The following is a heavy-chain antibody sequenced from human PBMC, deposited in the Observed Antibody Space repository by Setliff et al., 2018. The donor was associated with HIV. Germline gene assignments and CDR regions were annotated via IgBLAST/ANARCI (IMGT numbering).Heavy chain of an antibody. Sequence: ASVKVSCKASGYIFTNYGISWVRQAPGQGLEWMGWITGYNGNTNYAQNFQGRVTMTRDTSTSIVYMELSSLGSEDTAVYYCARGPTRSGAVYDSDGYYLRFFDYWGQGALVTVSS. CDR3: ARGPTRSGAVYDSDGYYLRFFDY. D-gene: IGHD3-22*01. CDR2: ITGYNGNT. V-gene: IGHV1-18*01. J-gene: IGHJ4*02. CDR1: GYIFTNYG.